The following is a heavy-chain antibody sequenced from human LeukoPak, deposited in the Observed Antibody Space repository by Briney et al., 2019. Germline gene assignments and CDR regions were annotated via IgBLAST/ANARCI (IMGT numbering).Heavy chain of an antibody. J-gene: IGHJ4*02. CDR2: LSVSGDNA. CDR3: AMDRGY. V-gene: IGHV3-23*01. Sequence: GGSLRLSCVASGFNFSVYPMTWVRQAPGKGLEWDSALSVSGDNAHYADSVKGRFTISRDNTKNTLYLHMNSLRAEDTAIYYCAMDRGYWGQGTLVTVSS. D-gene: IGHD2-15*01. CDR1: GFNFSVYP.